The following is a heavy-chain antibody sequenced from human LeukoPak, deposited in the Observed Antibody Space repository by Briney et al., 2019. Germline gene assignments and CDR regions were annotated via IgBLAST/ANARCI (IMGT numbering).Heavy chain of an antibody. CDR3: ARDRDKSSGWVNWYFDL. Sequence: PGGSLRLSCAASGFTFSSYSMNWVRQAPGKGLEWVSSISSGSSYIYYADSVKGRFTISRDNAKNSLYLQMNSLRAEDTAVYYCARDRDKSSGWVNWYFDLWGRGTLVTVSS. D-gene: IGHD6-19*01. CDR1: GFTFSSYS. V-gene: IGHV3-21*01. CDR2: ISSGSSYI. J-gene: IGHJ2*01.